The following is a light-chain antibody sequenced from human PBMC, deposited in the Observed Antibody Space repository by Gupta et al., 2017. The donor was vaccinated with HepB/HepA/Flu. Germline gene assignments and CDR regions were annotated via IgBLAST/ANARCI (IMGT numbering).Light chain of an antibody. CDR1: QSRGASDGNNY. CDR2: RGS. CDR3: RQAKHLPHT. J-gene: IGKJ2*01. V-gene: IGKV2-30*01. Sequence: VMTQSPLPRPVTLGQPAAIPCSSNQSRGASDGNNYLNWFQQRPGRSPRLLIYRGSNLDSGVPDRFSGSGSGTDFTLTINRVEADDVGVYYCRQAKHLPHTFGQGTKMEIK.